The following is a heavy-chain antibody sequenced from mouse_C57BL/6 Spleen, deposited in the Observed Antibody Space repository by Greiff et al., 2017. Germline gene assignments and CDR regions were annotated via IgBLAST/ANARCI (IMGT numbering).Heavy chain of an antibody. J-gene: IGHJ2*01. D-gene: IGHD1-1*01. CDR1: GYAFSSSW. CDR2: IYPGDGDT. V-gene: IGHV1-82*01. CDR3: ARGFITTVVFDY. Sequence: QVQLQQSGPELVKPGASVKISCKASGYAFSSSWMNWVKQRPGTGLEWIGRIYPGDGDTNYNGKFKGKATLTADKSSSTAYMQLSSLSSEDSAVYFCARGFITTVVFDYWGQGTTLTVSS.